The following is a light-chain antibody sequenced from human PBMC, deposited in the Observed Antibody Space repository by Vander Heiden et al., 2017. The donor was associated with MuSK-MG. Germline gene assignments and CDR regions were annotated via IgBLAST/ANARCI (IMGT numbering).Light chain of an antibody. CDR1: SRDVGGNKY. CDR3: SSYKSRSTV. CDR2: QVN. Sequence: QSALTQPASVSGSPGQSITISCTGTSRDVGGNKYVSWYQQHPGKAPRLMIYQVNNRPSGVYNRFSGSKSGNTASLTISGLQAEDEASYYCSSYKSRSTVFGGGTKLTVL. J-gene: IGLJ3*02. V-gene: IGLV2-14*01.